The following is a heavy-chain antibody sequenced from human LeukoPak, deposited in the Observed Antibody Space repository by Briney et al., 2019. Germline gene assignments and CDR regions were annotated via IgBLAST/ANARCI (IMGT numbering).Heavy chain of an antibody. V-gene: IGHV1-18*01. CDR1: GYTFTSYG. J-gene: IGHJ4*02. CDR3: ARVRGDFWSGYYGYYFDY. D-gene: IGHD3-3*01. CDR2: ITAYNGNT. Sequence: GASVKVSCKASGYTFTSYGISWVRQAPGQGLEWRGWITAYNGNTNSAQKRQGRGTMTTDTSTSTAYTELRGVRSDDAAGYYCARVRGDFWSGYYGYYFDYWGQGTLVTVSS.